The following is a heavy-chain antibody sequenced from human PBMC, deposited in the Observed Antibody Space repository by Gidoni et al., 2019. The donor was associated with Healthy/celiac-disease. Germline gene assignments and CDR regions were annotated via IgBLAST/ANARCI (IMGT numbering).Heavy chain of an antibody. CDR3: ARSQIRYCSGGSCYFGFDP. V-gene: IGHV1-69*01. J-gene: IGHJ5*02. CDR2: IIPIFGTA. Sequence: HVQLVQSGAEVKKPGSSMNVFCKVSLGTFSSYAISWVRQAPGQGLKSMGGIIPIFGTANYAQKFQGRVTITADESTSTAYRERSSLRAEDTAVYYCARSQIRYCSGGSCYFGFDPWGQGTLVTVSS. D-gene: IGHD2-15*01. CDR1: LGTFSSYA.